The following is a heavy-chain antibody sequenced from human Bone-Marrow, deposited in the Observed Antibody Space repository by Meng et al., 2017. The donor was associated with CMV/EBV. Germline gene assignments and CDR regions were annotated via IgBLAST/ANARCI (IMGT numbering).Heavy chain of an antibody. CDR3: ARDPNRRIVVVPAARAG. Sequence: GESLKISCAASGFTFSSYWMSWVRQAPGKGLEWVANIKQDGSEKYYVDSVKGRITISRDNAKNSLYLQMNSLRAEDTAVYYCARDPNRRIVVVPAARAGWGQGTLVTVSS. CDR2: IKQDGSEK. J-gene: IGHJ4*02. V-gene: IGHV3-7*01. CDR1: GFTFSSYW. D-gene: IGHD2-2*01.